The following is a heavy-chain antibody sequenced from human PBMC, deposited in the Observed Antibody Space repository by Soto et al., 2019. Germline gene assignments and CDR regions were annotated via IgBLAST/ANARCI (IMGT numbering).Heavy chain of an antibody. CDR3: ARGIVVAGYYYMDV. D-gene: IGHD2-15*01. CDR1: GFTFSSYD. Sequence: PGGSLRLSCAASGFTFSSYDMHWVRQATGKGLEWVSAIGTAGDTYYPGSVKGRFTISRENAKNSLYLQMNSLRAWDTAVYYCARGIVVAGYYYMDVWGKGTTVTVSS. CDR2: IGTAGDT. V-gene: IGHV3-13*01. J-gene: IGHJ6*03.